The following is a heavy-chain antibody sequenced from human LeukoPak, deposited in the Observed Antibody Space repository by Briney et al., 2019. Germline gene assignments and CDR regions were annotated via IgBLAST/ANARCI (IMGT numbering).Heavy chain of an antibody. Sequence: PGGSLRLSCAVSGFSVSGYWMTWVRQAPGKGLEWVANIKQDGSEKNYVDSVKGRFTISRDNAENSWFLQMNSLRVEDTAVYYCAREWQGGIAAAGTRIEGDYWGQGTLVAVSS. CDR1: GFSVSGYW. D-gene: IGHD6-13*01. CDR3: AREWQGGIAAAGTRIEGDY. J-gene: IGHJ4*02. CDR2: IKQDGSEK. V-gene: IGHV3-7*01.